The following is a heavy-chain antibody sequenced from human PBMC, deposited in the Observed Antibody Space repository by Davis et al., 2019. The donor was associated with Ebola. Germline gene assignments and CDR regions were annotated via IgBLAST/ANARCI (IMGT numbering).Heavy chain of an antibody. CDR2: INPNSGGT. Sequence: ASVKVSCKASGYTFTVYYMHWVRQAPGQGLEWMGWINPNSGGTNYAQNFQGRVTMTRDTSISTAYMELSRLRSDDTAVYYCARDGTDCTGGSCQAYFDYWSQGTLVTVSS. V-gene: IGHV1-2*02. J-gene: IGHJ4*02. D-gene: IGHD2-15*01. CDR1: GYTFTVYY. CDR3: ARDGTDCTGGSCQAYFDY.